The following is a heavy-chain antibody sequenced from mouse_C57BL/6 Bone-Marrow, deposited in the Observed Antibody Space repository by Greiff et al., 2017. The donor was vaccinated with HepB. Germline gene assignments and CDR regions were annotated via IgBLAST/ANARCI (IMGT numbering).Heavy chain of an antibody. CDR3: ARYNYGSRRGYYFDY. CDR2: IDPSDSYT. V-gene: IGHV1-50*01. J-gene: IGHJ2*01. Sequence: QVQLQQPGAELVKPGASVKLSCKASGYTFTSYWMQWVKQRPGQGLEWIGEIDPSDSYTNYNQKFKGKATLTVDTSSSTAYMQLSSLTSEDSAVYYCARYNYGSRRGYYFDYWGQGTTLTVSS. D-gene: IGHD1-1*01. CDR1: GYTFTSYW.